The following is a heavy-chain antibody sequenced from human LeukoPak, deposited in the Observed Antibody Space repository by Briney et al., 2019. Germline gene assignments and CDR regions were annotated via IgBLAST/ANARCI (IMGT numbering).Heavy chain of an antibody. D-gene: IGHD6-19*01. CDR3: GKGLAGAGHFDY. CDR2: ISGSGGST. J-gene: IGHJ4*02. CDR1: GFTFSSHA. Sequence: GSLRPSCAASGFTFSSHAMSWVRQAPRKGLEWVSAISGSGGSTYYADSVKGRFTIFRDKSKNTPYLQMNSLRAEDHAVYYCGKGLAGAGHFDYGGQGTLVTVSS. V-gene: IGHV3-23*01.